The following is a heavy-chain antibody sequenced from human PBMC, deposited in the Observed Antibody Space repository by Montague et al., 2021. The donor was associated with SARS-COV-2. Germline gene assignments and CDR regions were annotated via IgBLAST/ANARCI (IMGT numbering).Heavy chain of an antibody. CDR2: IDGDGNNT. CDR3: AKSSPNTNEFASAFDI. V-gene: IGHV3-23*01. CDR1: GFTFSNYA. Sequence: SLRLSCAASGFTFSNYAMNWVRQAPGKGLQWVSAIDGDGNNTFYADSVKGRFTISRDNSKSTLHLQMNSLRAEDTAIYYCAKSSPNTNEFASAFDIWGQGTMVTVSS. J-gene: IGHJ3*02.